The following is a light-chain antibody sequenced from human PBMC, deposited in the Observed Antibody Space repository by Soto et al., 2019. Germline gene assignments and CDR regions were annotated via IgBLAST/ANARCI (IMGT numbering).Light chain of an antibody. J-gene: IGKJ1*01. CDR2: AAS. Sequence: RVMTQSPDTLSVSPGERATLSCRASQTVRSNLAWYQQKPGQAPRLLIYAASTRATCIPARFIGNGSGTEFTLTISSLQSEDFAVYYCQQYNNWWTFGQGTKVDIK. V-gene: IGKV3D-15*01. CDR1: QTVRSN. CDR3: QQYNNWWT.